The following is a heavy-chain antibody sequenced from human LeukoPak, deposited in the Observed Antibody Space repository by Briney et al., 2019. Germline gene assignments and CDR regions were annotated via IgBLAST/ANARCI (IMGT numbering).Heavy chain of an antibody. CDR3: ARVNMITFDY. D-gene: IGHD3-16*01. CDR2: IYYSGST. Sequence: SETLSLTCTVSGGSISSGGYYWSWIRQHPGKGQEWIGYIYYSGSTYYNPSLKSRVTISVDTSKNQFSLKLSSVTAADTAVYYCARVNMITFDYWGQGTLVTVSS. V-gene: IGHV4-31*03. J-gene: IGHJ4*02. CDR1: GGSISSGGYY.